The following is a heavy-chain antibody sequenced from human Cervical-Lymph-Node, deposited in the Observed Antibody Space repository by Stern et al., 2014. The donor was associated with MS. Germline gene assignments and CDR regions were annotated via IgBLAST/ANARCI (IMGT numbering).Heavy chain of an antibody. Sequence: VQLQESGPGLVKPSETLSLTCTVSGDSINRYYWSWLRQPPGKGLEGIGYISHTGATDYNPSLKSRVTVSEDTSKNQFSLNLNSVTAADTAVYFCARVNGVTGALDYWGQGTLVTVSS. J-gene: IGHJ4*02. V-gene: IGHV4-59*01. CDR3: ARVNGVTGALDY. CDR2: ISHTGAT. CDR1: GDSINRYY. D-gene: IGHD2-21*02.